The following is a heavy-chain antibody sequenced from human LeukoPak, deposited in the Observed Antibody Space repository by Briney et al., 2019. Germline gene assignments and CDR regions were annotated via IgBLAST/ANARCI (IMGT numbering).Heavy chain of an antibody. Sequence: GGSLRLSCAASGFTFSSYGMHWVRQAPGKGLEWMAFIRYDGSNKYYADSVKGRFTISRDNSKNTLYLQMNSLRAEDTAVYYCAKDQPSGYCSGGSCFLFDYWGQGTLVTVSS. CDR1: GFTFSSYG. CDR3: AKDQPSGYCSGGSCFLFDY. J-gene: IGHJ4*02. CDR2: IRYDGSNK. D-gene: IGHD2-15*01. V-gene: IGHV3-30*02.